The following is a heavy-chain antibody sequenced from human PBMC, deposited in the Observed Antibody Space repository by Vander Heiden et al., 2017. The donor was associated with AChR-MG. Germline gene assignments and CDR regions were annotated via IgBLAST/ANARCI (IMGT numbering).Heavy chain of an antibody. CDR1: GFIFCDYS. J-gene: IGHJ5*02. Sequence: VPLVESGGGLVQAGGSVRLSCATSGFIFCDYSMTWVRQAPGKGLKWVAKMKEDDTEVYYVDSVRGRFTISRDNAKNSLYLEMNSLRAEDTAVYYCVRGGAIRGRFDPWGQGALVTVSS. D-gene: IGHD3-10*01. CDR2: MKEDDTEV. V-gene: IGHV3-7*03. CDR3: VRGGAIRGRFDP.